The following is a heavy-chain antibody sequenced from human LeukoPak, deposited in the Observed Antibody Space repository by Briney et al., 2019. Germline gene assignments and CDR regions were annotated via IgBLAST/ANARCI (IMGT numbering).Heavy chain of an antibody. Sequence: GGSLRLSCAASGFSFSSHGMSWVRQAPGKGLEWVAGIVGGAGGTYYADSVKGRFTISRDNSKNNVYLQMYSLRVEDTSIYYCVRDYNWGFDYWGQGTVVTVSS. CDR1: GFSFSSHG. CDR2: IVGGAGGT. V-gene: IGHV3-23*01. CDR3: VRDYNWGFDY. J-gene: IGHJ4*02. D-gene: IGHD1-1*01.